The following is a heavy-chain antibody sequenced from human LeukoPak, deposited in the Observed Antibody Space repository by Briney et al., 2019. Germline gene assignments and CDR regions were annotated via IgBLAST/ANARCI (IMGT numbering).Heavy chain of an antibody. J-gene: IGHJ4*02. CDR1: GYTFTSYD. Sequence: GASVKVSCKASGYTFTSYDITWVRQATGQGLEWMGGIIPIFGTANYAQKFQGRVTITADESTSTAYMELSSLRSEDTAVYYCASLGYCSGGSCYNFDYWGQGTLVTVSS. CDR2: IIPIFGTA. D-gene: IGHD2-15*01. V-gene: IGHV1-69*13. CDR3: ASLGYCSGGSCYNFDY.